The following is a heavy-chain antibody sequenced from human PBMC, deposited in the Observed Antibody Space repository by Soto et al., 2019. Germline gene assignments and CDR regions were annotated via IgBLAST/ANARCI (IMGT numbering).Heavy chain of an antibody. CDR2: IAAYNGNT. CDR3: MRDPNWDAPRVYAFDI. J-gene: IGHJ3*02. CDR1: GFPFTSYG. D-gene: IGHD7-27*01. V-gene: IGHV1-18*01. Sequence: QLVQSGAEVTKPGASVRVSCKASGFPFTSYGFSWVRQAPGQGLEWMGWIAAYNGNTDYAQKFQDRVTMTTDASTNTAYIELRSLTSDDTAVYYCMRDPNWDAPRVYAFDIWGQGTMVTVSP.